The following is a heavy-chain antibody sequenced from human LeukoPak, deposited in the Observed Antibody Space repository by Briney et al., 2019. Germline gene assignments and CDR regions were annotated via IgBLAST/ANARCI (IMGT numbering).Heavy chain of an antibody. CDR1: GFAFSNYD. Sequence: PGGSLRLSCAASGFAFSNYDMNWVRQAPGKGLEWVSYISRSDNTIYYADSVKGRFTISRDNAKNSLYLQMNSLRAEDTAVYYCARDFSNNLSNDYWGQGTLVTVSS. V-gene: IGHV3-48*03. D-gene: IGHD1-1*01. CDR3: ARDFSNNLSNDY. J-gene: IGHJ4*02. CDR2: ISRSDNTI.